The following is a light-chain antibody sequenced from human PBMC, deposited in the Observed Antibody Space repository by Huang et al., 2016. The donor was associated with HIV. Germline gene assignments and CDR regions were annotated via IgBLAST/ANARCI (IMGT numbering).Light chain of an antibody. CDR2: RLS. CDR3: MQASRGAGT. Sequence: VVLTQSPAYLPATLGQPAAIDCKSNEVFVYCDGNNYLNWFHQRPGHSPRRLLFRLSNRDAGVPDRFSAGGSGTDFTLFISEVESEDVGDYYCMQASRGAGTFGPGT. J-gene: IGKJ1*01. V-gene: IGKV2-30*01. CDR1: EVFVYCDGNNY.